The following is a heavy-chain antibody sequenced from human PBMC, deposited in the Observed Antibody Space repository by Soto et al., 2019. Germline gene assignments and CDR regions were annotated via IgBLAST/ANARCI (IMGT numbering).Heavy chain of an antibody. CDR1: GGAFSRYA. CDR3: ARDGTLYDTSGYYYLY. D-gene: IGHD3-22*01. Sequence: QVQLVQSGAEVKKPGSSVKVSCKASGGAFSRYAISWVRQAPGQGLEWKGGIIPIFGKANYAQKFQGRVTITADESTSTGYMELRSLISEDTAVYYCARDGTLYDTSGYYYLYWGQGTLVTVSS. CDR2: IIPIFGKA. V-gene: IGHV1-69*01. J-gene: IGHJ4*02.